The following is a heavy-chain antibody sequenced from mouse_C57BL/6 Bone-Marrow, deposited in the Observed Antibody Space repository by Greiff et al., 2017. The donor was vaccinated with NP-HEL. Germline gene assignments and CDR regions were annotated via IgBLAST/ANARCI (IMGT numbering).Heavy chain of an antibody. CDR3: ARPYGKGEYFDV. CDR2: INPYNGGT. D-gene: IGHD2-1*01. CDR1: GYTFTDYY. V-gene: IGHV1-19*01. Sequence: VQLQQSGPVLVKPGASVKMSCKASGYTFTDYYMNWVKQSHGKSLEWIGVINPYNGGTSYNQKFKGKATLTVDKSSSTAYMELNSLTSEDSAVYYCARPYGKGEYFDVWGTGTTVTVSS. J-gene: IGHJ1*03.